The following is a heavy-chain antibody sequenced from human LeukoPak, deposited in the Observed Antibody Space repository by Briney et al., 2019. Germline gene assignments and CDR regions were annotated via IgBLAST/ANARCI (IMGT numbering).Heavy chain of an antibody. CDR2: FYRTTGQ. V-gene: IGHV3-53*04. J-gene: IGHJ2*01. D-gene: IGHD6-6*01. CDR1: GFTFNIYA. CDR3: ARRQHVNWGFDL. Sequence: GGSLRLSCAASGFTFNIYAMSWVRQAPGKRLEWVSVFYRTTGQFYADSVKGRFIISRHDSNKTLSLQMNSLRPEDTAVYYCARRQHVNWGFDLWGRGTLVTVSS.